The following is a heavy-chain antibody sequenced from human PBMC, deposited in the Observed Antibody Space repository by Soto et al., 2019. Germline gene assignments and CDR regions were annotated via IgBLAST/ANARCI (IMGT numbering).Heavy chain of an antibody. CDR2: ISGGGETT. CDR3: AFSSGSGSYYCDS. J-gene: IGHJ4*02. CDR1: GFTFSSYA. V-gene: IGHV3-23*01. Sequence: EVQLLESGGGLVQPGGSLRLSCAASGFTFSSYAMWWVRQAPGKGLECVSAISGGGETTYYADSVKGRFTISSDNSKNTLYLQMDSLRAEDTAVYYCAFSSGSGSYYCDSWGQGTLVTVSS. D-gene: IGHD3-10*01.